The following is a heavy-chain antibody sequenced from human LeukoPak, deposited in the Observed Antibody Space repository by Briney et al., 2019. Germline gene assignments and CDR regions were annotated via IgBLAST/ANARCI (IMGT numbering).Heavy chain of an antibody. J-gene: IGHJ4*02. CDR3: AREEHDFWSGYYQPFDY. CDR1: GYTFTGYY. CDR2: INPNSGGT. Sequence: GASVKVSCKASGYTFTGYYMHWVRQAPGQGLEWMGWINPNSGGTNYAQKFQGRVTMTRDTSISTTYMELSRLRSDDTAVYYCAREEHDFWSGYYQPFDYGGQGTLVTVSS. D-gene: IGHD3-3*01. V-gene: IGHV1-2*02.